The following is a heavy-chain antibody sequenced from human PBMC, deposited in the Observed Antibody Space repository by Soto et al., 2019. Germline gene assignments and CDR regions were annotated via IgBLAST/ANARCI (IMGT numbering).Heavy chain of an antibody. J-gene: IGHJ6*02. D-gene: IGHD2-21*01. V-gene: IGHV3-23*01. CDR3: ANSHLRTSPPRLKSYFYFGLDD. CDR1: GFTFSSYA. CDR2: ISVSGGST. Sequence: GSLRLSCAASGFTFSSYAMSWVRQAPGKGLEWVSAISVSGGSTYYADSVKGRFTTSRDNSKNMLYLQMNSLRAEDLALYYCANSHLRTSPPRLKSYFYFGLDDWGQGTMVTVP.